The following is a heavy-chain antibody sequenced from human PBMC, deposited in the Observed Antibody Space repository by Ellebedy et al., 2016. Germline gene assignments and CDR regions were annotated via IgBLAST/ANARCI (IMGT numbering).Heavy chain of an antibody. CDR2: ISGNGDKR. Sequence: GGSLRLXXAPSGLTVSSFFMSWVRQAPGKGLEWVSTISGNGDKRDFADSVKGRFTISRDNSRNTLHLQMNNLRGEDTAVYYCRQGHYADYWGQGTLVTVSS. J-gene: IGHJ4*02. CDR3: RQGHYADY. V-gene: IGHV3-23*01. CDR1: GLTVSSFF.